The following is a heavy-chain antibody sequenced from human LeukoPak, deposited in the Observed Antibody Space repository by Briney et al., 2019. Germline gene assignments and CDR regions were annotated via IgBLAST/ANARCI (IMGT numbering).Heavy chain of an antibody. J-gene: IGHJ4*02. CDR2: ISGSGGST. CDR3: AKDRFARSGWYRGVQPFDY. D-gene: IGHD6-19*01. CDR1: GFTSSSYA. V-gene: IGHV3-23*01. Sequence: PGGSLRLSCAASGFTSSSYAMSWVRQAPGKGLEWVSAISGSGGSTYYADSVKGRFTISRDNSKNTLYLQMNSLRAEDTAVYYCAKDRFARSGWYRGVQPFDYWGQGTLVTVSS.